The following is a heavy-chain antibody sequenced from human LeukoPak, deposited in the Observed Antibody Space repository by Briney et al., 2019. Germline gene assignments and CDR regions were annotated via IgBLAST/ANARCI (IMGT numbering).Heavy chain of an antibody. D-gene: IGHD2-2*01. Sequence: GASVKVSCKASGYTFTGYYMHWVRQAPGQGREWMGWINPNSGGTNYAQKFQGRVTMTRDTSISTAYMELSRLRSDDTAVYYCARDQYQLPSYYYYMDVWGKGTTVTVSS. CDR2: INPNSGGT. V-gene: IGHV1-2*02. CDR3: ARDQYQLPSYYYYMDV. CDR1: GYTFTGYY. J-gene: IGHJ6*03.